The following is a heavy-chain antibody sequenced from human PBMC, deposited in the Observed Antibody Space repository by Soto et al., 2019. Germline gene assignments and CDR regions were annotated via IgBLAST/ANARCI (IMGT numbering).Heavy chain of an antibody. J-gene: IGHJ6*03. CDR3: SRGVLRFLEWLVPRYYMDV. CDR2: ISGSGGST. V-gene: IGHV3-23*01. Sequence: GGSLRLSCAASGFTFSSYAMSWVRQAPGKGLEWVSAISGSGGSTYYADSVKGRFTISRDNSKNTLYLQMNSLRAEDTAVYYCSRGVLRFLEWLVPRYYMDVWGKGTTVTVSS. CDR1: GFTFSSYA. D-gene: IGHD3-3*01.